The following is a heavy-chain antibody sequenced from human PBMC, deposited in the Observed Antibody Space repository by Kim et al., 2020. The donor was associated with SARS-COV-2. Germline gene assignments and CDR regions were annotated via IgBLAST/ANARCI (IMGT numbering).Heavy chain of an antibody. CDR3: ARVDRRAVATTFDY. V-gene: IGHV7-4-1*02. CDR1: GYTFTSYA. Sequence: ASVKVSCKASGYTFTSYAINWVRQAPGQGLEWMGWINTNTGNPTYAQGFTGRFVFSLDTSVSTAYLQISSLKAEDTAVYYCARVDRRAVATTFDYWGQGTLVTVSS. D-gene: IGHD5-12*01. J-gene: IGHJ4*02. CDR2: INTNTGNP.